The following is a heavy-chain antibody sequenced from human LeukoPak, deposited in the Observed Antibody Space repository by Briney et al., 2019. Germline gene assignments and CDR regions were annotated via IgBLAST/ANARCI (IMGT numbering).Heavy chain of an antibody. CDR3: SRGERGYNYQFDY. CDR2: IRSKTYGGTA. V-gene: IGHV3-49*04. CDR1: GFTFCDYA. Sequence: GGSLRLSCTASGFTFCDYAMTWVRQAPGKGLEWVGFIRSKTYGGTADYAASVKGRFTISRDDSKSIAYLQMSSLKTEDTAVYYCSRGERGYNYQFDYWGQGTLVTVSS. D-gene: IGHD5-18*01. J-gene: IGHJ4*02.